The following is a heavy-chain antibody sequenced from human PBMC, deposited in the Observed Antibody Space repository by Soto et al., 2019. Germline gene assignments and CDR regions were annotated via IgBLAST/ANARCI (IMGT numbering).Heavy chain of an antibody. J-gene: IGHJ4*02. CDR2: FIPAYRTL. D-gene: IGHD3-3*01. Sequence: SVKVSCKASGGSFGNSAINWVRQTPGQGLEWLGGFIPAYRTLNFAQKFKGRVTITADESTGTAFMTLSGLASNDTAVYYCATGVIWIGYFTVDSWGQGTRVTVSS. CDR3: ATGVIWIGYFTVDS. V-gene: IGHV1-69*13. CDR1: GGSFGNSA.